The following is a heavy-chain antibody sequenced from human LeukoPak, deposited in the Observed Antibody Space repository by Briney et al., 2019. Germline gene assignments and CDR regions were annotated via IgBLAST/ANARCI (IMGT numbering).Heavy chain of an antibody. J-gene: IGHJ6*02. CDR1: GGSFSGYY. Sequence: SETLSLTCAVYGGSFSGYYWRWIRQPPGKGLEWIGEINHSGSTNYNPSLKSRVTISVDTSKNQFSLKLSSVTDADTAVYYCARGPRAGDWDSGMDVWGQGTTVTVSS. CDR2: INHSGST. CDR3: ARGPRAGDWDSGMDV. V-gene: IGHV4-34*01. D-gene: IGHD2-21*02.